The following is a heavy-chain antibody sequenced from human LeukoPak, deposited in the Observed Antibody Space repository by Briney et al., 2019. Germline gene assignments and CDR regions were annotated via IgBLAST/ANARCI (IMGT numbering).Heavy chain of an antibody. CDR1: GFTFSSYW. V-gene: IGHV3-7*01. D-gene: IGHD6-6*01. Sequence: GGSLRLSCAASGFTFSSYWMSWVRQAPGKGLEWVANIKQDGSEKYYVGSVKGRFTISRDNAKNSLYLQMNSLRAEDTAVYYCARGSSYYYYYGMDVWGQGTTVTVSS. J-gene: IGHJ6*02. CDR2: IKQDGSEK. CDR3: ARGSSYYYYYGMDV.